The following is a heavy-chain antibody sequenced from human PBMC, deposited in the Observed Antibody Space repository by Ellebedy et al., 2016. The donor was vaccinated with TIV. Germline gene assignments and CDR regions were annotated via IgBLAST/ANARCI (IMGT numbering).Heavy chain of an antibody. D-gene: IGHD3-3*01. J-gene: IGHJ6*02. CDR3: ARPLSPFDYYYGMDV. CDR1: GYSFTSYW. V-gene: IGHV5-51*01. CDR2: IYPGDSDT. Sequence: GESLKISCTGSGYSFTSYWIGWVRQMPGKGLEWVGIIYPGDSDTSYSPSFQGQVTISADKSISAAYLQWSSLKASDTAMYYCARPLSPFDYYYGMDVWGQGTTVTVSS.